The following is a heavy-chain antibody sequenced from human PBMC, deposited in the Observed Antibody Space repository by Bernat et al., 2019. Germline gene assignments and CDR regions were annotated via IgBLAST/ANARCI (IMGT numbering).Heavy chain of an antibody. CDR3: ARPARITIFGVVMHPYVY. Sequence: QVQLQQWGAGLLKPSETLSLTCAVYGGSFSGYYWSWIRQPPGKGLEWIGEINHSGSTNYNPSLKSRVTISVDTSKNQFSLKLSSVTAADTAVYYCARPARITIFGVVMHPYVYWGQGTLVTVSS. D-gene: IGHD3-3*01. J-gene: IGHJ4*02. CDR2: INHSGST. V-gene: IGHV4-34*01. CDR1: GGSFSGYY.